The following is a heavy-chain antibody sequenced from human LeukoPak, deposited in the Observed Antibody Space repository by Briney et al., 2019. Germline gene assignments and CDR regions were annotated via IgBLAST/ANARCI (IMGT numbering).Heavy chain of an antibody. D-gene: IGHD5-12*01. V-gene: IGHV3-30*18. CDR1: GFTFSSYG. Sequence: GGSLRPSCAASGFTFSSYGMHWVRQAPGKGLEWVAVISYDGSNKYYADSVKGRFTISRDNSKNTLYLQMNSLRAEDTAVYYCAKSSRGRLDWFDPWGQGTLVTVSS. J-gene: IGHJ5*02. CDR3: AKSSRGRLDWFDP. CDR2: ISYDGSNK.